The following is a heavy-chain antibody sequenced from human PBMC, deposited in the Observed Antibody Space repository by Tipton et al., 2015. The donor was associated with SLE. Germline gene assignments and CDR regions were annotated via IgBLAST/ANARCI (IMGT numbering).Heavy chain of an antibody. CDR3: ARVRGGVFPFDY. D-gene: IGHD2-15*01. V-gene: IGHV4-39*07. CDR2: IYYSGST. J-gene: IGHJ4*02. Sequence: TLSLTCTVSGGSISSGGYYWSWIRQHPGKGLEWIGSIYYSGSTYYNPSLKSRVTISVDTSKNQFSRKLSSVTAADTAVYYCARVRGGVFPFDYWGQGTLVTVSS. CDR1: GGSISSGGYY.